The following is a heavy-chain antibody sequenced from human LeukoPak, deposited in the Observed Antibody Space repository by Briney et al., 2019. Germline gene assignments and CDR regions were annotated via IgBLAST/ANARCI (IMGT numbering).Heavy chain of an antibody. CDR3: AKECGRDYDDRAFDI. V-gene: IGHV3-23*01. D-gene: IGHD3-22*01. CDR2: ISGTGGST. Sequence: PGGSLRLSCAASGFTFSNYPMNWVRQSPERGLEWVSAISGTGGSTSYADSLKGRFTISRDNSKNTLYLQMSSLTAEDTAVYYCAKECGRDYDDRAFDIWGQGTTVTVSS. CDR1: GFTFSNYP. J-gene: IGHJ3*02.